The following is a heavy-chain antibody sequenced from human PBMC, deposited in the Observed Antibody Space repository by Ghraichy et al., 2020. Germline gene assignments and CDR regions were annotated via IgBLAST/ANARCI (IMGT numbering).Heavy chain of an antibody. D-gene: IGHD3-16*01. CDR2: INSDGSST. CDR1: GFTFSNYR. J-gene: IGHJ4*02. Sequence: GGSLRLSCAASGFTFSNYRMHWVRQAPGKGLVWVSRINSDGSSTDYAESVEGRFTISRDNAKNTLYLQMNSVRAEDTAVYYCTRGLWGSPGDYWGQGTLVTVSS. V-gene: IGHV3-74*01. CDR3: TRGLWGSPGDY.